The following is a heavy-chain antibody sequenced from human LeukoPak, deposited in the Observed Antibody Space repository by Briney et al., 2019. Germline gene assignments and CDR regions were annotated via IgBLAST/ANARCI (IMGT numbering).Heavy chain of an antibody. CDR3: AKDVPPAAVHY. D-gene: IGHD6-13*01. CDR2: ISWNSGSI. J-gene: IGHJ4*02. Sequence: GRSLRLSCAASGFTFDDYAMHWVRQAPGKGLEWVSGISWNSGSIGYADSVKGRFTISRDNAKNSLYLQMNSLRAEDTALYYCAKDVPPAAVHYWGQGTLVTVSS. CDR1: GFTFDDYA. V-gene: IGHV3-9*01.